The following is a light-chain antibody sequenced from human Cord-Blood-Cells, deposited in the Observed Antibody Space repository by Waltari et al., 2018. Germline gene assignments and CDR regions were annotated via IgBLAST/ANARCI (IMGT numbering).Light chain of an antibody. J-gene: IGLJ3*02. CDR3: QTWGTGIHWV. CDR1: SGHSSYA. V-gene: IGLV4-69*01. Sequence: QLVLTQSPSASASLGASVKLTCTLSSGHSSYAIAWHQQQPEKGPRYLMKLNSDGSHSKGDGFPDRFSGASSGAERYLTISSLQSEDEADYDCQTWGTGIHWVFGGGTKLTVL. CDR2: LNSDGSH.